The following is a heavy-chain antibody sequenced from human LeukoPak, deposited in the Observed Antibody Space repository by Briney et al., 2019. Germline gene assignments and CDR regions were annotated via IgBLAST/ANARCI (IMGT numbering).Heavy chain of an antibody. CDR3: TRLSNPAWYFDL. CDR2: IRSKANSYAT. CDR1: GFTFSGSA. J-gene: IGHJ2*01. Sequence: GGSLRLSCAASGFTFSGSAMHWVRQASGKGLEWAGRIRSKANSYATAYAASVKGRFTISRDDSKNTAYLQMNSLKTEDTAVYYCTRLSNPAWYFDLWGRGTLVTVSS. V-gene: IGHV3-73*01.